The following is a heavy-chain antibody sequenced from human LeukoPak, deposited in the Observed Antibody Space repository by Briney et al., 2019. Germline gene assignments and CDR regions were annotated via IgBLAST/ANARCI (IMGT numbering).Heavy chain of an antibody. CDR1: GYTFTSYD. V-gene: IGHV1-8*01. Sequence: ASLKDSCKASGYTFTSYDINWVRQSTGQGLEWMGWMNPNSGNTGYAQKFQGRVTMTRNTSISTAYMELSSLRSEDTAVYYCARGRDSGYDGVGYWGQGTLVTVSS. CDR3: ARGRDSGYDGVGY. D-gene: IGHD5-12*01. CDR2: MNPNSGNT. J-gene: IGHJ4*02.